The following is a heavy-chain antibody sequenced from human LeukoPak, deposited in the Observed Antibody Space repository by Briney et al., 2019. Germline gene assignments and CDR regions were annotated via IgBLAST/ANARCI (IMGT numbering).Heavy chain of an antibody. J-gene: IGHJ6*02. Sequence: KVGESLKISCKGSGYSFTSYWIGWVRQMPGKGLEWMGIIYPGDSDTRYSPSFQGQVTISADKSISTAYLQWSSLKASDTAMYYCARSARRYYYYHGMDVWGQGTTVTVSS. CDR2: IYPGDSDT. CDR1: GYSFTSYW. CDR3: ARSARRYYYYHGMDV. V-gene: IGHV5-51*01.